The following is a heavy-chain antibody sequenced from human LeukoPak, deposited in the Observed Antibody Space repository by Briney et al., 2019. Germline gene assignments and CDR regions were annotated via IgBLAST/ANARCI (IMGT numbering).Heavy chain of an antibody. V-gene: IGHV1-2*02. CDR1: GYTFTGYY. J-gene: IGHJ4*02. D-gene: IGHD2-15*01. Sequence: ASVKVSCKASGYTFTGYYMHWVRQAPGQGLEWMGWINPNSGGTNYAQKFQGRVTMTRDTSISTAYMELSRLRSDDTAVYSCARVVAATWWFDYWGQGTLVTVSS. CDR3: ARVVAATWWFDY. CDR2: INPNSGGT.